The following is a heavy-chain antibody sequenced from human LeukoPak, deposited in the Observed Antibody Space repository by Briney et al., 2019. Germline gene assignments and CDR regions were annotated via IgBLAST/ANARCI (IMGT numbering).Heavy chain of an antibody. J-gene: IGHJ6*04. CDR3: ARGRKRIDV. CDR2: INHSGST. Sequence: SETLSLTCAVYGGSFSGYYWSWIRQPPGKGLEWIGEINHSGSTNYNPSLKSRVTISVDTSKNQFSLELSSVTAADTAVYYCARGRKRIDVWGKGTTVTVSS. V-gene: IGHV4-34*01. CDR1: GGSFSGYY.